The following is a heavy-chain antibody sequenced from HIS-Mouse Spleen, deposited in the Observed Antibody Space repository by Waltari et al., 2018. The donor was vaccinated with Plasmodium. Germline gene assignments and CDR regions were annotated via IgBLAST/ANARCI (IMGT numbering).Heavy chain of an antibody. D-gene: IGHD2-21*02. CDR2: INHSGST. Sequence: QVQLQQWGAGLLKPSETLSLTCAVYGGSFSGYYWSWIRQPPGKGLEWIGEINHSGSTNYNPSLKSRVTISVDPSKNQFSLKLSSVTAADTAVYYCARGRRIVVVTAPRGFFDYWGQGTLVTVSS. J-gene: IGHJ4*02. CDR1: GGSFSGYY. V-gene: IGHV4-34*01. CDR3: ARGRRIVVVTAPRGFFDY.